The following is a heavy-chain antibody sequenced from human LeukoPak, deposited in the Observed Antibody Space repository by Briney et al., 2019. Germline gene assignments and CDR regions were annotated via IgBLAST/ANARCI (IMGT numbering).Heavy chain of an antibody. CDR3: ARRGIVVVPGAMESRNNWFDP. V-gene: IGHV4-34*01. Sequence: SETLSLTCAVYGGSFSGYYWSWIRQPPGKGLEWIGEINHSGSTNYNPSLKSRVTISVDTSKNQFSLKLSSVTAADTAVYYCARRGIVVVPGAMESRNNWFDPWGQGTLVTVSS. CDR2: INHSGST. CDR1: GGSFSGYY. D-gene: IGHD2-2*01. J-gene: IGHJ5*02.